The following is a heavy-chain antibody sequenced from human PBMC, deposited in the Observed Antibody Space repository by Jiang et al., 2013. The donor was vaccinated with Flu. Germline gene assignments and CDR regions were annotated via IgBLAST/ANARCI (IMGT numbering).Heavy chain of an antibody. CDR1: GGTFSSYA. CDR2: IIPIFGTA. V-gene: IGHV1-69*01. CDR3: APFGLYSSSWYYFEY. D-gene: IGHD6-13*01. J-gene: IGHJ4*02. Sequence: KVSCKASGGTFSSYAISWVRQAPGQGLEWMGGIIPIFGTANYAQKFQGRVTITADESTSTAYMELSSLRSEDTAVYYCAPFGLYSSSWYYFEYWGQGTLVTVSS.